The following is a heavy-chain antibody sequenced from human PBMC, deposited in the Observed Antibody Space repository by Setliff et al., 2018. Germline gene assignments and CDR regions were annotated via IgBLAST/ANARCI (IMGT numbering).Heavy chain of an antibody. CDR2: IKSSLEGATS. CDR3: TTGPRDSRNYLTWFPP. J-gene: IGHJ5*02. V-gene: IGHV3-15*01. Sequence: PGGSMRLSCSVAGLTFKNAWMTWVRQAPGKGPEWVGRIKSSLEGATSDYGAPAKGRFTISRDDSKNMIFLHMNNLKTEDTGFYDCTTGPRDSRNYLTWFPPWGPGTLVTVSS. D-gene: IGHD4-4*01. CDR1: GLTFKNAW.